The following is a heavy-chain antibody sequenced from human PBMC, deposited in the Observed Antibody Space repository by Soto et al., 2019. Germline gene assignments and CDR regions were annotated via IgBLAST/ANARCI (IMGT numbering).Heavy chain of an antibody. CDR2: ISAYNGNT. J-gene: IGHJ5*02. CDR1: GYTFTSYG. D-gene: IGHD2-21*02. Sequence: QVQLVQSGAEVKKPGASVKVSCKASGYTFTSYGISWVRQAPGQGLEWMGWISAYNGNTNYAQKLQGRVTMTTDAATSRAYRGVRSLRADGTAVDSWARDKCAYCGGDCYSTGFDPWGQGTLVTVSP. CDR3: ARDKCAYCGGDCYSTGFDP. V-gene: IGHV1-18*01.